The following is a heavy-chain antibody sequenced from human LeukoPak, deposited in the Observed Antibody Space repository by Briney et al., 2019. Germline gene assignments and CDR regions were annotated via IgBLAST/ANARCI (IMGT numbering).Heavy chain of an antibody. J-gene: IGHJ6*03. CDR3: XXXGSGWYSNYYYMDV. V-gene: IGHV3-43*01. D-gene: IGHD6-19*01. Sequence: PGGSLRLSCAASGFTFDDYTMHWVRQAPGKGLEWVSLISWDGGSTYYADSVKGRFTISRDNAKDSLFLQMNRLRVEDTAGYYCXXXGSGWYSNYYYMDVWGKGTTVTISS. CDR1: GFTFDDYT. CDR2: ISWDGGST.